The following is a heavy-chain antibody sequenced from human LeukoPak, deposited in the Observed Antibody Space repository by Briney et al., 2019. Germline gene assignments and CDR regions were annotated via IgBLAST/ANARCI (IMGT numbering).Heavy chain of an antibody. J-gene: IGHJ3*02. CDR1: GSTFDDYA. Sequence: SGGSLRLSCAASGSTFDDYAMHWVRQAPGKGLEWVSLISGDGGSTYYADSVKGRFTISRDNSKNSLYLQMNSLRTEDTALYYCAKGSGDYLTEPMDIWGQGTMVTVSS. CDR3: AKGSGDYLTEPMDI. D-gene: IGHD4-17*01. V-gene: IGHV3-43*02. CDR2: ISGDGGST.